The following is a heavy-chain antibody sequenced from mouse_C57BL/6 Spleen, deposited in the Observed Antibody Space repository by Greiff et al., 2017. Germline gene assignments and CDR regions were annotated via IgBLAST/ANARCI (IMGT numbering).Heavy chain of an antibody. J-gene: IGHJ4*01. CDR3: ARGGLFYYAMDY. V-gene: IGHV1-82*01. D-gene: IGHD3-1*01. CDR2: IYPGDGDT. CDR1: GYAFSSSW. Sequence: QVQLQQSGPELVKPGASVKISCTASGYAFSSSWMNWVKQRPGKGLEWIGRIYPGDGDTNYNGKFKGKATLTADKSSSTAYMQLSSLTSEDSAVYFCARGGLFYYAMDYWGQGTSVTVSS.